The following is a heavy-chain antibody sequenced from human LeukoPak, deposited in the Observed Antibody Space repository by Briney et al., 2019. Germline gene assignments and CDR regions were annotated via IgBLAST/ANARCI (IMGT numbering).Heavy chain of an antibody. J-gene: IGHJ4*02. D-gene: IGHD6-6*01. CDR2: IYYSGST. CDR3: ARVGAFRSSLCFDY. V-gene: IGHV4-39*07. CDR1: GGSISSSSYY. Sequence: SETLSLTCTVSGGSISSSSYYWGWIRQPPGKGLEWIGSIYYSGSTYYNPSLKSRVTISVDTPKNQFSLKLSSVTAADTAVYYCARVGAFRSSLCFDYWGQGTLVTVSS.